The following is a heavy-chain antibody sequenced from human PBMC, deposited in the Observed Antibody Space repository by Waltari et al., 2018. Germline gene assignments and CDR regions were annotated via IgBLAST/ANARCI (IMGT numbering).Heavy chain of an antibody. CDR3: ARDFLPMIVVPRDAFDI. Sequence: EVQLVESGGGLVQPGGSLRLSCAASGFTFSSYWMHWVRQAPGQGLVWVSRINSDGSSTSYADSVKGRFTISRDNAKNTLYLQMNSLRAEDTAVYYCARDFLPMIVVPRDAFDIWGQGTMVTVSS. J-gene: IGHJ3*02. CDR2: INSDGSST. D-gene: IGHD3-22*01. CDR1: GFTFSSYW. V-gene: IGHV3-74*01.